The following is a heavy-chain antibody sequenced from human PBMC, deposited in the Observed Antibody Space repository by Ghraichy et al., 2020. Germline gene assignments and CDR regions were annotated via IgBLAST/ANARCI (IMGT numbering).Heavy chain of an antibody. CDR2: ISSSSSYI. J-gene: IGHJ3*02. CDR1: GFTFSSYS. Sequence: GESLNISCAASGFTFSSYSMNWVRQAPGKGLEWVSSISSSSSYIYYADSVKGRFTISRDNAKNSLYLQMNSLRAEDTAVYYCARRAVGYDAFDIWGQGTMVTVSS. CDR3: ARRAVGYDAFDI. D-gene: IGHD6-19*01. V-gene: IGHV3-21*01.